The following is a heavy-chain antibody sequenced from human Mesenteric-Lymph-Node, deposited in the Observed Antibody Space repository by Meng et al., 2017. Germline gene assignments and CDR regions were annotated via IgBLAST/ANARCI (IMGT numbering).Heavy chain of an antibody. CDR2: IYPGDFDT. CDR1: GYSFTTYW. D-gene: IGHD3-10*01. J-gene: IGHJ5*02. V-gene: IGHV5-51*01. CDR3: ARQPEHGSGSEWGWFDP. Sequence: GESLKISCKGLGYSFTTYWIGWVRQMPGRGLEWMGVIYPGDFDTRYSPSFQGQVTISVDNSITTAYLQWSSLKASDTAMYYCARQPEHGSGSEWGWFDPWGQGTLVTVSS.